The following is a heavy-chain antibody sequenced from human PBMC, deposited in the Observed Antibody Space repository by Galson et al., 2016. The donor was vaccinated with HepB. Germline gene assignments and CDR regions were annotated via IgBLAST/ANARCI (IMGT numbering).Heavy chain of an antibody. Sequence: SLRLSCAASGFTFDDYAMQWVRQTPGRGLEWVALISWDGSRKHYADSVKGRFTISRDNTKNSMNLQLNSPRPEDAALYFCAKGGCVGDCYGPLDFWGQGTLVAVSS. CDR2: ISWDGSRK. CDR1: GFTFDDYA. V-gene: IGHV3-43D*04. J-gene: IGHJ1*01. D-gene: IGHD2-21*02. CDR3: AKGGCVGDCYGPLDF.